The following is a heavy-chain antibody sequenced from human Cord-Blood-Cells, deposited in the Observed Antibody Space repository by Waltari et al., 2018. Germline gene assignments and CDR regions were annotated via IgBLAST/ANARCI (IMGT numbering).Heavy chain of an antibody. V-gene: IGHV4-4*07. J-gene: IGHJ5*02. CDR1: GGSISSYY. D-gene: IGHD1-7*01. Sequence: QVQLQESGPGLVKPSATLSLTCTVSGGSISSYYWSWIRQPAGKGLEWIGRIYTSGSTNYNPSLKSRVTMSVDTSKNQFSLKLSSVTAADTAVYYCARDSPAPTSNWNYVNWFDPWGQGTLVTVSS. CDR2: IYTSGST. CDR3: ARDSPAPTSNWNYVNWFDP.